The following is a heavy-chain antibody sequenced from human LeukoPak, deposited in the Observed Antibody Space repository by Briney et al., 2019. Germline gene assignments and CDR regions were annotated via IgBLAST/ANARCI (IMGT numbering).Heavy chain of an antibody. D-gene: IGHD6-19*01. V-gene: IGHV4-34*01. CDR3: ARGRKTGYSSGWSDY. CDR1: GGSFSGYY. J-gene: IGHJ4*02. Sequence: SETLSLTCAVYGGSFSGYYWSWIRQPPGKGLEWIGEINHSGSTNYNPSLKSRVTISVDTSKNQFSLKLSSVTAADTAVYYRARGRKTGYSSGWSDYWGQGTLVTVSS. CDR2: INHSGST.